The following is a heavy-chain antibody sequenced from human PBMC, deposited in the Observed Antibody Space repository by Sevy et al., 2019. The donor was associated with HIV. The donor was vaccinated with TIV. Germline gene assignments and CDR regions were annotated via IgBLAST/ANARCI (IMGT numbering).Heavy chain of an antibody. CDR3: ARGRKTTEEWLEELDYYYGLDV. CDR1: GFSLTTSD. CDR2: VRNDGSNK. J-gene: IGHJ6*02. Sequence: GGSLRLSCAASGFSLTTSDMHWVRQAPGKGLEWVAYVRNDGSNKYYADSVRHRFTISRDSPKNTLYLQMNSLRDEDTAIYYCARGRKTTEEWLEELDYYYGLDVWGQGTTVTVSS. V-gene: IGHV3-30*02. D-gene: IGHD2-8*01.